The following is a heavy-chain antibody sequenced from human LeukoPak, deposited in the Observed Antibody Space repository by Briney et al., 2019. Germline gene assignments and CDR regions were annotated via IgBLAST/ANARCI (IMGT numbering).Heavy chain of an antibody. CDR3: ARGRGSYFVFDY. V-gene: IGHV3-23*01. J-gene: IGHJ4*02. D-gene: IGHD1-26*01. CDR1: GFTFSSYA. CDR2: ISGSGGNT. Sequence: GGSLRLSCAASGFTFSSYAMTWVRQAPGKGLEWVSGISGSGGNTYYADSVKGRFTISRDNAKNSLYLQMNSLRAEDTAVYYCARGRGSYFVFDYWGQGTLVTVSS.